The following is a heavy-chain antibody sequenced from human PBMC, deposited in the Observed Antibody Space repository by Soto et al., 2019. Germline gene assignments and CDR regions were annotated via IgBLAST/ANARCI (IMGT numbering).Heavy chain of an antibody. CDR2: VFHSGTT. Sequence: SETLSLTCAVSGYSINSGYYWGWIRQPPGKGLEWIWSVFHSGTTYSNPSLKTRLTISVDTSKNEISLDLNAVTAADTAVYYCVRDFGDLQDFWSGPDQWGQGVPVTSPQ. D-gene: IGHD3-3*01. V-gene: IGHV4-38-2*02. CDR1: GYSINSGYY. CDR3: VRDFGDLQDFWSGPDQ. J-gene: IGHJ5*02.